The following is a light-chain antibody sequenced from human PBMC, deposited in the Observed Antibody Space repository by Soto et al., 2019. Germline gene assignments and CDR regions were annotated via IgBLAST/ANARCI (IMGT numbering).Light chain of an antibody. CDR3: CAYAGSTTRVL. Sequence: QSALTQPASVSGSPGQSIITSCTGTSSDVDTYKYVSWYQQHPGKAPKLMIYEVSHRPSGVSDRFSGSKSGNTASLTISGLQAEDEADYYCCAYAGSTTRVLFGGGTKLTVL. J-gene: IGLJ2*01. V-gene: IGLV2-14*01. CDR1: SSDVDTYKY. CDR2: EVS.